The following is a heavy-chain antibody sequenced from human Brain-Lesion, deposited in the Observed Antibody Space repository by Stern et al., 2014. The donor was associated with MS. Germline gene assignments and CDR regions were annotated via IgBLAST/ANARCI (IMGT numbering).Heavy chain of an antibody. CDR1: GYIFTGYY. D-gene: IGHD3-3*01. CDR2: INPNTGGT. V-gene: IGHV1-2*02. J-gene: IGHJ6*02. Sequence: VQLVQSGAEVKKPGASVKVSCKTSGYIFTGYYIHWGRQAPGQGLEWMAWINPNTGGTNYAQKFQGRVTMSRDTSISTAYVELSSLTSDDTAVYYCARDQRGITIFGVVTDYYYLGMDVWGQGTTVTVSS. CDR3: ARDQRGITIFGVVTDYYYLGMDV.